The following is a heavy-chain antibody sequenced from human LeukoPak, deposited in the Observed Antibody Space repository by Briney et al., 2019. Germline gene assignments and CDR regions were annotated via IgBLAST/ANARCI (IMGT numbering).Heavy chain of an antibody. CDR1: GFTVSRNH. V-gene: IGHV3-53*01. D-gene: IGHD3-10*01. CDR3: ASPGDMDV. CDR2: IYSAGST. J-gene: IGHJ6*02. Sequence: PGGSLRLSCAASGFTVSRNHMSWVREAPGKGLEWVSGIYSAGSTYYADSVKGRFTISRDNSKNTLYLQMNSLRAEDTAVYYCASPGDMDVWGQGTTVTVSS.